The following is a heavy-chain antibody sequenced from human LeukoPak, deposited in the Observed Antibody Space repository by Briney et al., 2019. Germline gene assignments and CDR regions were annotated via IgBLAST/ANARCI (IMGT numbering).Heavy chain of an antibody. CDR3: AILRYNWNNLDP. CDR1: GYTFTSYY. J-gene: IGHJ5*02. D-gene: IGHD1-1*01. V-gene: IGHV1-46*01. CDR2: INPNGGST. Sequence: ASVKVSCKASGYTFTSYYMHWVRQAPGQGLEWMGIINPNGGSTTYAQKFQGRVTMTRETSTSTVYMEPSSLRSEDTAVYYCAILRYNWNNLDPWGQGTLVTVSS.